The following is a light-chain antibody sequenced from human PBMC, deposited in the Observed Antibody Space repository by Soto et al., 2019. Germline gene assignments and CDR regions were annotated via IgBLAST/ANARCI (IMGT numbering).Light chain of an antibody. J-gene: IGLJ1*01. CDR1: SSDVGGYNY. Sequence: QSVLTQPASVSGSPGQSITISCTGTSSDVGGYNYVSWYQSHPGEAPKLIIYDVSNRPSGVSDRFPGSKSGNTASLTISGLQAEDEADYYCSSYTSSISHVFGTGTKVTVL. CDR3: SSYTSSISHV. CDR2: DVS. V-gene: IGLV2-14*03.